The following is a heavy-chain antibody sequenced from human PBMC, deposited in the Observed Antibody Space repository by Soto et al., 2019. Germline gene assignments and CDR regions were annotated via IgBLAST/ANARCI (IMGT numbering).Heavy chain of an antibody. CDR2: IIPIFSTA. Sequence: SVKVSCKASGGTFSSYAIIWVRQAPGQGLEWMGGIIPIFSTANYAQKFQGRVTITADESTSTAYMELSSLRSEDTAVYYCARAWDSGYPTLSDYWGQGTLVTSPQ. CDR3: ARAWDSGYPTLSDY. D-gene: IGHD5-12*01. CDR1: GGTFSSYA. V-gene: IGHV1-69*13. J-gene: IGHJ4*02.